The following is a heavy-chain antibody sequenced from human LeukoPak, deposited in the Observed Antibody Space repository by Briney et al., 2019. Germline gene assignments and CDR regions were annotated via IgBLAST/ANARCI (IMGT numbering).Heavy chain of an antibody. D-gene: IGHD3-10*01. CDR3: ARGGTMVRGGYDAFDI. CDR2: IGTAGDT. J-gene: IGHJ3*02. V-gene: IGHV3-13*01. CDR1: GFTFSSYD. Sequence: PGGSLRLSCAASGFTFSSYDMYWVRQATGKGLEWVSAIGTAGDTYYPGSVKGRFTISRENAKNSLYLQMNSLRAGDTAVYYCARGGTMVRGGYDAFDIWGQGTMVTVSS.